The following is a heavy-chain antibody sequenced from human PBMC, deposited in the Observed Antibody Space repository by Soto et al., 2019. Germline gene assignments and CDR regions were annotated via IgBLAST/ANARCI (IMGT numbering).Heavy chain of an antibody. CDR1: GFTFSSYA. CDR3: VKDMDTAMGTHHFDY. J-gene: IGHJ4*02. D-gene: IGHD5-18*01. CDR2: ISSNGGST. V-gene: IGHV3-64D*08. Sequence: GGSLRLSCSASGFTFSSYAMHWVRQAPGKGLEYVSAISSNGGSTYYADSVKGRFTISRDNSKNTLYLQMSSLRAEDTAVYYCVKDMDTAMGTHHFDYWGQGTLVTVSS.